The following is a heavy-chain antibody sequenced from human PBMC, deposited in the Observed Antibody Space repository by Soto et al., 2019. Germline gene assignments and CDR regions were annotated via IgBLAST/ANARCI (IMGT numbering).Heavy chain of an antibody. CDR1: GGSISSYY. CDR2: IYYSGST. D-gene: IGHD4-17*01. J-gene: IGHJ4*02. V-gene: IGHV4-59*08. Sequence: SETLSLTCTVSGGSISSYYWSWIRQPPGKGLEWIGYIYYSGSTNYNPSLKSRVTISVDASKNQFSLKLSSVTAADTAVYYCARRYGANFDYWGQGTLVTVSS. CDR3: ARRYGANFDY.